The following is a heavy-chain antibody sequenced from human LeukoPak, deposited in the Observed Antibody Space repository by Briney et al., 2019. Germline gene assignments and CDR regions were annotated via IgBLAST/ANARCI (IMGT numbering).Heavy chain of an antibody. CDR3: ARMSGSHIDY. V-gene: IGHV3-33*01. Sequence: PGRSLRLSCAASGFTFSSYGMHWVRQAPGKGLEWVAVIWYDGSKKYYEDSVKGRFTISRDNFKNTLDLQMDSLRAEDTAVYYCARMSGSHIDYWGQGTLVTVSS. CDR2: IWYDGSKK. J-gene: IGHJ4*02. D-gene: IGHD1-26*01. CDR1: GFTFSSYG.